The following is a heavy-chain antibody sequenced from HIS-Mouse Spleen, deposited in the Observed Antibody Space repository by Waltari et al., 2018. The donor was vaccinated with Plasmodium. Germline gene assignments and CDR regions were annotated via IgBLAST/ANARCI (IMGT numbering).Heavy chain of an antibody. J-gene: IGHJ4*02. Sequence: QVQLQESGPGLVKPSETLSLTCTVPGGSISSYYWPWIRQPPGKGLEWIGYIYYSGSTNYNPSLKSRVTISVDTSKNQFSLKLSSVTAADTAVYYCARLRYSYGYFDYWGQGTLVTVSS. D-gene: IGHD5-18*01. CDR2: IYYSGST. CDR1: GGSISSYY. V-gene: IGHV4-59*08. CDR3: ARLRYSYGYFDY.